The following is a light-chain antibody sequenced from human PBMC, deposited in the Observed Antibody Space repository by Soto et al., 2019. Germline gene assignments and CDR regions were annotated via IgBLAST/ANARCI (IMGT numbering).Light chain of an antibody. CDR2: DVS. V-gene: IGLV2-14*01. CDR3: SSYTSSSTYV. CDR1: SSGIGNYNY. Sequence: QSALTQPASVSGSPGQSITISCTGTSSGIGNYNYVSWYQQDPGKAPKLMIYDVSNRPSGVSNRFSGSKSGITASLTISGLQADYEADYYCSSYTSSSTYVFGTMTKVTVL. J-gene: IGLJ1*01.